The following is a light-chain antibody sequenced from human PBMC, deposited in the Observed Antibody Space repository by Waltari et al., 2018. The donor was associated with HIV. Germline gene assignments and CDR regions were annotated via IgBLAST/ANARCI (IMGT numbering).Light chain of an antibody. CDR1: SSNIGSNT. CDR3: AAWDDSLNGRV. Sequence: QSVLTQPPSASGTPGQRVTISCSASSSNIGSNTVNCYQQRPGTAPKLLIYTNNPRPSGVPYRFAVSKSGTSASLAISGLQSEDEADYYCAAWDDSLNGRVFGGGTKLTVL. CDR2: TNN. V-gene: IGLV1-44*01. J-gene: IGLJ3*02.